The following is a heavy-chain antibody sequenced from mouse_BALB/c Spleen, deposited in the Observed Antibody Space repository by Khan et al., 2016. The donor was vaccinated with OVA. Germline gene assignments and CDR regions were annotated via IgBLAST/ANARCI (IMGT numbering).Heavy chain of an antibody. V-gene: IGHV3-1*02. CDR3: ERAGKTVVAYWYCDV. CDR2: IYYSGNT. J-gene: IGHJ1*01. D-gene: IGHD1-1*01. Sequence: VQLKESGPDLVKPSQSLSLTCTVTGYSITSGYSWHWIRQFPGNKLEWMGYIYYSGNTNYNPSLKSRISITRDTSKNQFFLQLNSVTTEDTATYYWERAGKTVVAYWYCDVWGAGTTVTVSS. CDR1: GYSITSGYS.